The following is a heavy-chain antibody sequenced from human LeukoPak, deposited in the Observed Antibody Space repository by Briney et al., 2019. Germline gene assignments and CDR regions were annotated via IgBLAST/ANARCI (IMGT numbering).Heavy chain of an antibody. Sequence: PGGSLRLSCTVSGFTFSSYTMHWVPPAPGKGLEWVSSISSSGLYIYFADSMKGRFTISRDNAKNSLYMKVNSLRAEDTAVYYCAREFEQDYFDYWGQGTLVTVSS. CDR1: GFTFSSYT. CDR3: AREFEQDYFDY. CDR2: ISSSGLYI. V-gene: IGHV3-21*01. J-gene: IGHJ4*02. D-gene: IGHD1/OR15-1a*01.